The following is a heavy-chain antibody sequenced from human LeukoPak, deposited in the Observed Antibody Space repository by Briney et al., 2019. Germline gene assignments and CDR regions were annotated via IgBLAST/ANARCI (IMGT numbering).Heavy chain of an antibody. CDR2: ISAYNGNT. Sequence: ASVKVSCKVSGYTLTELSMHWVRQAPGKGLEWMGWISAYNGNTNYAQKLQGRVTMTTDTSTSTAYMELRSLRSDDTAVYYCARVGLYGGSGSYLHWGQGTLVTVSS. D-gene: IGHD1-26*01. CDR1: GYTLTELS. V-gene: IGHV1-18*01. J-gene: IGHJ4*02. CDR3: ARVGLYGGSGSYLH.